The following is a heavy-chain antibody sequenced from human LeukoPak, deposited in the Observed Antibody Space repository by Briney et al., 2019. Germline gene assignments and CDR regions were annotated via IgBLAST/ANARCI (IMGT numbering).Heavy chain of an antibody. CDR2: INHSGST. V-gene: IGHV4-34*01. CDR1: GGSFSGYY. D-gene: IGHD4-17*01. Sequence: SETLSLTCAVYGGSFSGYYWSWIRQPPGKGLEWIGEINHSGSTNYNPSLKSRVTMSVDTSKNQFSLKLSSVTAADTAVYYCARAGWATVTKGSWFDPWGQGTLVTVSS. J-gene: IGHJ5*02. CDR3: ARAGWATVTKGSWFDP.